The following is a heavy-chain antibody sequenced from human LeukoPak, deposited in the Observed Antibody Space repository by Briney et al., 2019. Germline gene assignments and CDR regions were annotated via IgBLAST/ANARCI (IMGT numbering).Heavy chain of an antibody. Sequence: SETLSLTCTVSGGSISSGDYYWSWIRQPPGKGLEWIGYIYYSGSTYYNPSLKSRVTISVDTSENQFSLKLSSVTAADTAVYYCAREVASPGGYDYWGQGTLVTVSS. CDR3: AREVASPGGYDY. CDR2: IYYSGST. J-gene: IGHJ4*02. D-gene: IGHD2-15*01. CDR1: GGSISSGDYY. V-gene: IGHV4-30-4*01.